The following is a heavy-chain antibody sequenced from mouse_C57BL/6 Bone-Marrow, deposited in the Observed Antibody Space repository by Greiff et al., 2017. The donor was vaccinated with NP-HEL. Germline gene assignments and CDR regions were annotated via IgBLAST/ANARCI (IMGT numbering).Heavy chain of an antibody. V-gene: IGHV1-18*01. CDR3: AFYYSNYVCAMDY. Sequence: VRLQQSGPELVKPGASVKIPCKASGYTFTDYNMDWVKQSHGKSLEWIGDINPNNGGTIYNQKFKGKATLTVDKSSSTAYMELRSLTSEDTAVYYCAFYYSNYVCAMDYWGQGTSVTVSS. CDR1: GYTFTDYN. J-gene: IGHJ4*01. D-gene: IGHD2-5*01. CDR2: INPNNGGT.